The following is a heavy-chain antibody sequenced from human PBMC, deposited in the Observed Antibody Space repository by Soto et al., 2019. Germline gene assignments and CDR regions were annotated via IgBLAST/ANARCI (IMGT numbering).Heavy chain of an antibody. J-gene: IGHJ1*01. CDR3: ANSYIYEAPVVGMVFQY. V-gene: IGHV4-59*08. Sequence: PAEALCLTCTVSGGSIISYCWSWIRQPPWKGLEWIGYINYSGSTNYNPSLKSRATISVDTSKNQFSLKLNSVTAADTAVYYCANSYIYEAPVVGMVFQYWAQGTLVTVSS. CDR2: INYSGST. D-gene: IGHD1-26*01. CDR1: GGSIISYC.